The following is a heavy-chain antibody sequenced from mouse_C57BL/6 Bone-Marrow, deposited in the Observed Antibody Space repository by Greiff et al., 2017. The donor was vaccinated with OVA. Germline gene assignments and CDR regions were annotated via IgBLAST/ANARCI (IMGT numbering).Heavy chain of an antibody. CDR1: GYTFTDYY. J-gene: IGHJ2*01. CDR3: ARRIITTVVAFDY. V-gene: IGHV1-77*01. CDR2: IGPGSGST. Sequence: VLLVESGAELVKPGASVKISCKASGYTFTDYYINWVKQRPGQGLEWIGKIGPGSGSTYYNEKFKGKATLTADTSSSTAYMQLSSLTSEDPAVYFCARRIITTVVAFDYWGQGTTLTVSS. D-gene: IGHD1-1*01.